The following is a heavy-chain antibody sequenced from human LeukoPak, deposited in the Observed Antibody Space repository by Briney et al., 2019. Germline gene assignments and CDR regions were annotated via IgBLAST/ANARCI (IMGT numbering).Heavy chain of an antibody. CDR1: GFSFSDYA. J-gene: IGHJ4*02. CDR3: AKEYYGGNSAFDY. Sequence: GGSLRLSCAASGFSFSDYAMHWVRQPPGKGLEWVSGISWNSGSIDYADSVKGRFPISRDNAKNSLYLQMNSLRAEDTALYCCAKEYYGGNSAFDYWGQGALVTASS. V-gene: IGHV3-9*01. CDR2: ISWNSGSI. D-gene: IGHD4-23*01.